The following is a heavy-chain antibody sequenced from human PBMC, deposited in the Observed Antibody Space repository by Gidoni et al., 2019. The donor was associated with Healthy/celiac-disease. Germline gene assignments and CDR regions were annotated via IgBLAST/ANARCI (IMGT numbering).Heavy chain of an antibody. CDR1: GGSISSSSYY. D-gene: IGHD3-10*01. J-gene: IGHJ4*02. CDR2: IYYSGST. Sequence: QLQLQEAGPGLVKPSETLYLTCTVSGGSISSSSYYWGWIRQPPGKGLEWIGSIYYSGSTYYNPSLKRRVTISVDTSKNQFSLKLSSVTAADTAVYYCARHSIGVGVVFDYWGQGTLVTVPS. V-gene: IGHV4-39*01. CDR3: ARHSIGVGVVFDY.